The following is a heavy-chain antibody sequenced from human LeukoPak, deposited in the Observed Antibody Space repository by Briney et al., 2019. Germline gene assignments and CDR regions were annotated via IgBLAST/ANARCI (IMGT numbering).Heavy chain of an antibody. CDR3: ARDPIVSVGDWYFDL. J-gene: IGHJ2*01. D-gene: IGHD3-16*02. Sequence: SETLSLTSTVSAGSNSTYYWSWIRQPPGKGLEWIGYIYYSGSTNYTNYNPSLKSRVTISVDTSKNQFSLKLSSVTAADTAVYYCARDPIVSVGDWYFDLWGRGTLVTVSS. V-gene: IGHV4-59*01. CDR1: AGSNSTYY. CDR2: IYYSGSTNYT.